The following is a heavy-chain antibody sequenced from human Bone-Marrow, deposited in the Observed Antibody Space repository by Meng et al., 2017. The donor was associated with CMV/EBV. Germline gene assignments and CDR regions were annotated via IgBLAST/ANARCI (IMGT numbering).Heavy chain of an antibody. CDR2: IKQDGSET. CDR1: GFTFSSYW. Sequence: GESLKISCAASGFTFSSYWMSWVRQAPGKGLEWVANIKQDGSETYYVGSVKGRFTISRDNAKNSLYLQMNSLRAEDTAVYYCARDRVLRGVNGMDVWGQGTTVTVSS. V-gene: IGHV3-7*01. J-gene: IGHJ6*02. CDR3: ARDRVLRGVNGMDV. D-gene: IGHD3-10*01.